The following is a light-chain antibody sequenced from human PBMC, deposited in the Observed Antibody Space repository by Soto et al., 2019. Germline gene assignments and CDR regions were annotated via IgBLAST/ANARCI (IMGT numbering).Light chain of an antibody. CDR1: QSVSSSY. J-gene: IGKJ1*01. CDR3: QQYGRSSWT. V-gene: IGKV3-20*01. Sequence: EIVLTQSPGTLSLSPGEIATLSFSASQSVSSSYLAWYQQKSGQAPRLLIYGASNRATGIPDRFSGSGSGTDFTLTISRLEPEDFAVYYCQQYGRSSWTFGQGTKVDIK. CDR2: GAS.